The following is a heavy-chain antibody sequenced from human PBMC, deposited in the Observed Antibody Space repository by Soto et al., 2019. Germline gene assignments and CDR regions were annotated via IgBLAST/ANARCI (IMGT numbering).Heavy chain of an antibody. D-gene: IGHD6-19*01. CDR3: ARESNSGWYYFDY. CDR1: GFTFSSHW. J-gene: IGHJ4*02. CDR2: IKEDGGEK. V-gene: IGHV3-7*03. Sequence: EVQLVESGGGLVQRGGSPRLSWAASGFTFSSHWMSWVRLAPGKGLGGVANIKEDGGEKYYVDSVKGRFTISRDNAKNSLDLQMNSLRAEDTAVYYCARESNSGWYYFDYWGQGTTVSVPS.